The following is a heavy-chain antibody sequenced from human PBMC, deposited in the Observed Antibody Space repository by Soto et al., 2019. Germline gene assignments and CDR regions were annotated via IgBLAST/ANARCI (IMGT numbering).Heavy chain of an antibody. CDR2: ISYDGSIK. V-gene: IGHV3-30-3*01. CDR1: GFTFSSHS. J-gene: IGHJ4*02. Sequence: QVQLVESGGGVVQPGRSLRLSCAASGFTFSSHSIQWVRQAPGKGLEWVAVISYDGSIKYYADSVKGRFTISRDNSKNTTYLQKNSLRAEETAVFYCAREWSTSGDLDYWGQGTLVIVSS. CDR3: AREWSTSGDLDY. D-gene: IGHD3-10*01.